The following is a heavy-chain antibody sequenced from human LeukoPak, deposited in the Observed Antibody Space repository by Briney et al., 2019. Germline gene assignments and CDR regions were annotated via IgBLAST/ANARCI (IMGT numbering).Heavy chain of an antibody. V-gene: IGHV1-69*06. Sequence: SVKVSCKASGGTFSSYAISWVRQAPGQGLEWMGGIIPIFGTANYAQKFQGRVTITADKSTSTAYMGLSSLRSEDTAVYYCARGKQLWLPYYFGYWGQGTLVTVSS. D-gene: IGHD5-18*01. CDR1: GGTFSSYA. J-gene: IGHJ4*02. CDR2: IIPIFGTA. CDR3: ARGKQLWLPYYFGY.